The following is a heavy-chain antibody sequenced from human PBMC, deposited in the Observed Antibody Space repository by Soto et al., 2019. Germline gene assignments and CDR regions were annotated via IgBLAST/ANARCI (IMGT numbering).Heavy chain of an antibody. CDR3: ASWRSYSGSYCFDY. V-gene: IGHV1-69*06. D-gene: IGHD1-26*01. J-gene: IGHJ4*02. Sequence: SVKVSCKASGGAFNSYTINWVRQAPGRGLEWVGQVVPMYDSVNYAENFQGRVTITADKSTKTAYMELTSLRSEDTALYFCASWRSYSGSYCFDYWGQGTLVTVSS. CDR2: VVPMYDSV. CDR1: GGAFNSYT.